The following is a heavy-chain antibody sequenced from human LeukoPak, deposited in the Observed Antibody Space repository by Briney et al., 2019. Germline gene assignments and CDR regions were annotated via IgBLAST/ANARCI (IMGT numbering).Heavy chain of an antibody. CDR3: ARDACTNGVCSYYFDY. CDR1: GYTFTSNY. D-gene: IGHD2-8*01. J-gene: IGHJ4*02. V-gene: IGHV1-46*01. Sequence: GASVKVSCKASGYTFTSNYMHWERQAPGQGLGWMGIINPSGGSTSYAQKFQGRVTMTRDMSTSTVYMELSSLRSEDTAVYYCARDACTNGVCSYYFDYWGQGTLVTVSS. CDR2: INPSGGST.